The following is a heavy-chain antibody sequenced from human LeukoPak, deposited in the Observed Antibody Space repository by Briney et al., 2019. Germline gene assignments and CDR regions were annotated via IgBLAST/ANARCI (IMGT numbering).Heavy chain of an antibody. D-gene: IGHD3-10*01. CDR2: ISSSSSTI. Sequence: PGGSLRLSCAASGFTFSSYSMNWVRQAPGKGLEWVSYISSSSSTIYYADSVKGRFSISRDNAKNSLYLQMNSLRAEDTAVYYCAKDKGGDYYGSGTVFDYWGQGTLVTVSS. V-gene: IGHV3-48*01. CDR3: AKDKGGDYYGSGTVFDY. J-gene: IGHJ4*02. CDR1: GFTFSSYS.